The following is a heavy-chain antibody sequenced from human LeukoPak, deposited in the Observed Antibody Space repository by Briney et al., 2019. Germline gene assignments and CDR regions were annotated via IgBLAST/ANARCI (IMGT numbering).Heavy chain of an antibody. Sequence: SETLSLTCTVSGGSISSSSYYWGWIRQPPGKGLEWIGSVYYSGSTYYNAPLKSRVTISVDTSKNQFSLKLSSVTAADTAVYYCARCHDSSGYPDYWGQGTLVTVSS. V-gene: IGHV4-39*01. CDR1: GGSISSSSYY. D-gene: IGHD3-22*01. CDR3: ARCHDSSGYPDY. J-gene: IGHJ4*02. CDR2: VYYSGST.